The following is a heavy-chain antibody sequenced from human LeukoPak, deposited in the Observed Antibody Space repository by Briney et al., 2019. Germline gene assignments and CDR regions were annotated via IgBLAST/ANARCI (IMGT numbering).Heavy chain of an antibody. CDR1: GYTFTNYA. J-gene: IGHJ4*02. Sequence: ASVKVSCKASGYTFTNYAINWVRQAPGQGLEWVGWISTSNGNRHSAQKVQGRVTMTTDTSTSTAYLEVRSLRFDDTAVYYCARDSGVAVAGSNDLWGQGTLITVS. CDR2: ISTSNGNR. D-gene: IGHD6-19*01. CDR3: ARDSGVAVAGSNDL. V-gene: IGHV1-18*01.